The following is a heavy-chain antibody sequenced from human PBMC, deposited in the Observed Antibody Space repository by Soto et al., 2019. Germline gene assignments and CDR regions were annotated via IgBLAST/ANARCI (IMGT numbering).Heavy chain of an antibody. CDR3: ARGRSSVPDRRGIGYYGLDV. Sequence: QVQLQQWGAGLLKPSETLSLTCVVNGGSFRGYYWSWVRQTPGKGLEWIGEINHSGITDSNPSLKSRVTISVDASRSEFSLKLTSVTAADTAVYYCARGRSSVPDRRGIGYYGLDVWGQGTTVTVS. V-gene: IGHV4-34*01. D-gene: IGHD3-3*01. CDR2: INHSGIT. J-gene: IGHJ6*02. CDR1: GGSFRGYY.